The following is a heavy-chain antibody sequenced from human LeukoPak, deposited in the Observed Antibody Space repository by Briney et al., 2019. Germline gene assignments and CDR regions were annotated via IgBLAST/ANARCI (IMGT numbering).Heavy chain of an antibody. V-gene: IGHV1-18*01. CDR3: ARDQSGSYPTAAFDI. Sequence: ASVKVSCKASGYTFTSYDINWVRQATGQGLEWMGWISAYNGNTNYAQKLQGRVTMTTDTSTSTAYMELRSLRSDDTAVYYCARDQSGSYPTAAFDIWGQGTMVTVSS. J-gene: IGHJ3*02. CDR2: ISAYNGNT. CDR1: GYTFTSYD. D-gene: IGHD1-26*01.